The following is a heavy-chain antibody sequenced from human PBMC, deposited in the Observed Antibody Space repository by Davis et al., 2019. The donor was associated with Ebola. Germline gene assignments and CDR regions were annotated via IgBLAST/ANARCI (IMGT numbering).Heavy chain of an antibody. J-gene: IGHJ5*02. CDR1: GGTFSSYA. Sequence: SVKVSCKASGGTFSSYAISWVRQAPGQGLEWMGGIIPILGIANYAQKFQGRVTITADESTSTAYMELSSLRSEDTAVYYCARGELRFSLNWFDPWGQGTLVTVPS. D-gene: IGHD3-3*01. CDR2: IIPILGIA. V-gene: IGHV1-69*10. CDR3: ARGELRFSLNWFDP.